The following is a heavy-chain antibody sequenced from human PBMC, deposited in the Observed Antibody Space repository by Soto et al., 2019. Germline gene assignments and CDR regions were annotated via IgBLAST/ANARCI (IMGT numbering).Heavy chain of an antibody. J-gene: IGHJ1*01. CDR2: IKQDGSEK. CDR1: GFTFSSYW. D-gene: IGHD6-6*01. CDR3: ARENSRISPRLFQH. Sequence: LSLSCAASGFTFSSYWMSWVRQAPGKGLEWVANIKQDGSEKYYVDSVKGRFTISRDNAKNSLYLQMNSLRPEDTGLYYCARENSRISPRLFQHWGHGTLVTVSS. V-gene: IGHV3-7*01.